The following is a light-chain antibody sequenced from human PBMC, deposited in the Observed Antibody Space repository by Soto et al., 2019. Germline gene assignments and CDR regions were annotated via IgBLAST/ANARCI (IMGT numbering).Light chain of an antibody. CDR1: QSISSY. CDR2: AAS. Sequence: DLQMTPSPSFLSASVGDRVTITCRASQSISSYLNWYQQKPGKAPKLLIYAASSLQSGVPSRFSGSGSGTEFTLTISSLQPEDFATYYCQQSYSTPLTFGGGTKVDIK. CDR3: QQSYSTPLT. J-gene: IGKJ4*01. V-gene: IGKV1-39*01.